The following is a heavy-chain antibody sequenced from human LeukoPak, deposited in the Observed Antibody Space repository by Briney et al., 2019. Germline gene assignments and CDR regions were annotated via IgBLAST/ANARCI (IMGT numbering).Heavy chain of an antibody. D-gene: IGHD5-18*01. J-gene: IGHJ4*02. Sequence: KSSETLSLTCTVSGGSISSGVYYWSWIRQHPGKGLEWIGYIYYSGSTYYNPSLKSRVTISVDTSKNQFSLKLSSVTAADTAVYYCARGRRYSYGDWGQGTLVTVSS. CDR2: IYYSGST. V-gene: IGHV4-31*03. CDR1: GGSISSGVYY. CDR3: ARGRRYSYGD.